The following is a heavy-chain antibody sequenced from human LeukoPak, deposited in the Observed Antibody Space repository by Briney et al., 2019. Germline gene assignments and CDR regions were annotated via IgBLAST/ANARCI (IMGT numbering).Heavy chain of an antibody. Sequence: SETLSLTCTVSGGSISSYYWSWIRQPAGKGLEWIGRIYTSGSTNYNPSLKSRVTMSVDTSKNQFSLKLSSVTAADTAVYYCARGEYSYGYAYYFDYWGQGTLVTVSS. CDR2: IYTSGST. D-gene: IGHD5-18*01. J-gene: IGHJ4*02. CDR1: GGSISSYY. CDR3: ARGEYSYGYAYYFDY. V-gene: IGHV4-4*07.